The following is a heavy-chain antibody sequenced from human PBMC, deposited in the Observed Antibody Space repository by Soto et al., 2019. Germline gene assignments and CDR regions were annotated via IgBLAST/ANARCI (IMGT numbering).Heavy chain of an antibody. CDR1: GGSISSYY. J-gene: IGHJ4*02. CDR2: IYYSGST. Sequence: PSETLSLTCTVSGGSISSYYWSWIRQPPGKGLEWIGYIYYSGSTNYNTSLKSRVTISVDTSKNQFSLKLSSVTAADTAVYYCARLSSSGCYYFDYWGQGTLVTVSS. V-gene: IGHV4-59*08. CDR3: ARLSSSGCYYFDY. D-gene: IGHD6-19*01.